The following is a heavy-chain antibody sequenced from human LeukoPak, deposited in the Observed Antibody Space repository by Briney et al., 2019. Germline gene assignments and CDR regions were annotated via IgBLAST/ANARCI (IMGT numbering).Heavy chain of an antibody. CDR1: GFTFSTYW. V-gene: IGHV3-74*01. Sequence: GGSLRLSCAASGFTFSTYWMHWVRQAPGKGLVWVSHINSDGSSISYADSVKGRFTISRDNAKSTLYLQMNSLRAEDTAVYYCVRVADSSGYYNWGQGTLVTVSS. CDR2: INSDGSSI. D-gene: IGHD3-22*01. CDR3: VRVADSSGYYN. J-gene: IGHJ4*02.